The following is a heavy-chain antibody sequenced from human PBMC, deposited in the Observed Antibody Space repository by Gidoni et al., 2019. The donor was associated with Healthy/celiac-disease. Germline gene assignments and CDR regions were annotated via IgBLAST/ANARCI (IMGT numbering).Heavy chain of an antibody. J-gene: IGHJ5*02. D-gene: IGHD3-22*01. Sequence: RLEWMGWINAGNGNTKYSQKFQGRVTITRDTSASTAYMELSSLRSEDTAVYYCAASSGYRPYNWFDPWGQGTLVTVSS. CDR3: AASSGYRPYNWFDP. V-gene: IGHV1-3*01. CDR2: INAGNGNT.